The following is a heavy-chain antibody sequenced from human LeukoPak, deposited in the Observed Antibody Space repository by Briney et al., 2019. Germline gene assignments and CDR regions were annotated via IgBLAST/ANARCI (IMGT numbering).Heavy chain of an antibody. V-gene: IGHV1-69*05. J-gene: IGHJ3*02. CDR1: GGTFISYA. Sequence: ASVKVSCKASGGTFISYAISWVRQAPGQGLEWMGGIIPIFGTANYAQKFQGRVTITTDESTSTAYMELSSLRSEDTAVYYCARPKTGDEGAFDIWGQGTMVTVSS. CDR3: ARPKTGDEGAFDI. CDR2: IIPIFGTA. D-gene: IGHD7-27*01.